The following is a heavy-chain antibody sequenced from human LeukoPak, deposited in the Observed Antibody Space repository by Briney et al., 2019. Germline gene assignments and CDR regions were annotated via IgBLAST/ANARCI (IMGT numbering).Heavy chain of an antibody. Sequence: PETLSLTCTVSGGSISSSSYYWGWIRQPPGKGLEWIGSIYYSGSTYYNPSLKSRVTISVDTSENQFSLKLSSVTAADTAVYYCARGTSGWLAMFDYWGQGTLVTVSS. CDR1: GGSISSSSYY. D-gene: IGHD6-19*01. V-gene: IGHV4-39*01. CDR3: ARGTSGWLAMFDY. J-gene: IGHJ4*02. CDR2: IYYSGST.